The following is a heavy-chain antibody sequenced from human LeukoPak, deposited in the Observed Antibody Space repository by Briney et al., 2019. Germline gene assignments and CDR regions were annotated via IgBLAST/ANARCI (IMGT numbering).Heavy chain of an antibody. CDR2: INKDGSEI. Sequence: GGSLRLSCAASGFTFSNYWMSWVRQAPGRGLEWVAHINKDGSEIYYVDSVKGRFTISRDNAKSSLSLQMNSLRVEDTAVYYCARDKVTYWGQGILVTVSS. CDR1: GFTFSNYW. J-gene: IGHJ4*02. V-gene: IGHV3-7*01. CDR3: ARDKVTY.